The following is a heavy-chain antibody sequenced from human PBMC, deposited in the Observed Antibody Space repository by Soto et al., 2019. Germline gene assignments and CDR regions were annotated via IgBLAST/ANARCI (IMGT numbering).Heavy chain of an antibody. CDR1: GFTFSSYA. V-gene: IGHV3-30-3*01. Sequence: QVQLVESGGGVVQPGRSLRLSCAASGFTFSSYALHWVRQAPGKGLEWVEVLSHDGNSEYYADSVKGRFTISRDNSRNTLYLQMNSLRDEDTAVYYCARDGGPDYGDYWGQGTLVTVSS. J-gene: IGHJ4*02. CDR3: ARDGGPDYGDY. D-gene: IGHD3-10*01. CDR2: LSHDGNSE.